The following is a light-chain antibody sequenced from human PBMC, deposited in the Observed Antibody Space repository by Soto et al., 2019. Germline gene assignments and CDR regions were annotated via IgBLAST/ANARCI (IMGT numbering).Light chain of an antibody. CDR3: QQRSDWPST. J-gene: IGKJ4*01. V-gene: IGKV3-11*01. Sequence: EIVLTQSPATLSLSPGNRATLSCRASQSVSSYLAWYQQKPGQAPRLLIYDASTRATGIPARFSGSGSGTDITLTITGLEPEDFAVYYCQQRSDWPSTFGGGTKVDIK. CDR2: DAS. CDR1: QSVSSY.